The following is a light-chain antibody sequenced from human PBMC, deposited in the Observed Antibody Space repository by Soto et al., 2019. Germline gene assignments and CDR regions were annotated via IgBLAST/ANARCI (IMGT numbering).Light chain of an antibody. CDR2: GTT. CDR3: QQHGSSPPT. V-gene: IGKV3-20*01. CDR1: QTVSGSY. Sequence: EIVLTQSPGTVSLSPGETASLSCRASQTVSGSYVAWYQQKPGQAPRLLIYGTTTRATGVPDRFSGGGSGTAFTLTISGLEAKDFSIYNCQQHGSSPPTFGGGKKVEIK. J-gene: IGKJ4*01.